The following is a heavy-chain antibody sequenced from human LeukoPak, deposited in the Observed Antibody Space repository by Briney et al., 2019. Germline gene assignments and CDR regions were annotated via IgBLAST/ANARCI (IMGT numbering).Heavy chain of an antibody. CDR1: GYTFTSYY. J-gene: IGHJ5*02. CDR2: INPSGGST. CDR3: ARSLNWFDP. V-gene: IGHV1-46*01. Sequence: ASVKVSCKASGYTFTSYYMHWVRQAPGQGLEWMGIINPSGGSTSYAQKFQGRVTMTRDMSTSTAYMEPSSLRSEDTAVYYCARSLNWFDPWGQGTLVTVSS.